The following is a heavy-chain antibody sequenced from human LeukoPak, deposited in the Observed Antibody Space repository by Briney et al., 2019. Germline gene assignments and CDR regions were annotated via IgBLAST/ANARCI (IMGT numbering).Heavy chain of an antibody. D-gene: IGHD1-26*01. V-gene: IGHV1-3*01. CDR3: ARAPRPSGSFLYFDY. CDR1: GYTFTSYA. Sequence: ASVKVSCKASGYTFTSYAMHWVRQAPGQRLEWMGWINAGNGNTKYSQKFQGRVTITRDTSASTAYMELSSLRSEDTAVYYCARAPRPSGSFLYFDYWGQGTLVTVSS. J-gene: IGHJ4*02. CDR2: INAGNGNT.